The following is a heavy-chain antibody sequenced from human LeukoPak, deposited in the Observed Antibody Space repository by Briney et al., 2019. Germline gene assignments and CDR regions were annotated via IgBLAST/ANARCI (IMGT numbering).Heavy chain of an antibody. CDR3: ASGRRGYYDSSGYYYPYYFDY. CDR2: IIPIFGTA. J-gene: IGHJ4*02. CDR1: GGTFSSYA. V-gene: IGHV1-69*05. Sequence: SVKVSCKASGGTFSSYAISGVRQAPGQGLEWMGRIIPIFGTANYAQKFQGRVTITTDESTSTAYMELSSLRSEDTAVYYCASGRRGYYDSSGYYYPYYFDYWGQGTLVTVSS. D-gene: IGHD3-22*01.